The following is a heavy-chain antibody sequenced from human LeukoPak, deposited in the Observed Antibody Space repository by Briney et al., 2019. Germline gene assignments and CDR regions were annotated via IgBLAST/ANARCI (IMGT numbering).Heavy chain of an antibody. CDR2: INHSGST. V-gene: IGHV4-34*01. CDR1: GGSFSGYY. D-gene: IGHD6-6*01. Sequence: SETLSLTCAVYGGSFSGYYWSWIRQPPGKGLEWIGEINHSGSTNYNPSLKSRVTISVDTSKNQFSLKLSSVTAADTAVYYCARARCSSSDYWGQGTLVTVSS. CDR3: ARARCSSSDY. J-gene: IGHJ4*02.